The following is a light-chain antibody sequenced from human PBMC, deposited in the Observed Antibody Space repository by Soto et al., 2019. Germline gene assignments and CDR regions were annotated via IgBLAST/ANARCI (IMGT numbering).Light chain of an antibody. CDR1: QSVLYSSNNKNY. V-gene: IGKV4-1*01. J-gene: IGKJ3*01. CDR3: QQYYSTPQT. CDR2: WAS. Sequence: DIVMTQSPDSLAVSLGERATINCKSSQSVLYSSNNKNYLAWYQQKPGQPPKLLIYWASTRESGVPDRFSCSGSGTDFTLTISSLQAADVAVYYCQQYYSTPQTFGPGTKVDIK.